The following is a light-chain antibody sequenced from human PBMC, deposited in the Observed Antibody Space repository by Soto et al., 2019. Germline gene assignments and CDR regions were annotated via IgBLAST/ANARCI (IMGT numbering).Light chain of an antibody. J-gene: IGLJ3*02. CDR1: SSDFGSFNY. CDR3: SSNTSSGTLV. V-gene: IGLV2-14*01. CDR2: EVS. Sequence: QSALTQPASVSGSPGQSITISCTGTSSDFGSFNYVSWFQQYPGKAPKLMIFEVSNRPSGVSIRFSGSKSGNTASLTISGLQDEDEADYYCSSNTSSGTLVFGGGTKLTVL.